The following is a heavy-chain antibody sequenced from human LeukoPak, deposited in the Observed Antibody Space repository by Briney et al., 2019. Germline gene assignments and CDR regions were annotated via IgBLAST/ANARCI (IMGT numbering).Heavy chain of an antibody. Sequence: ASVKVSCKASGYSFTNYAMNWVRQAPGQGLEWMGWMNPNSGNTGYAQKFQGRVTITRNTSISTAYMELSSLRSEDTAVYYCARDSSGATIYYGSHQGFDYWGQGTLVTVSS. CDR3: ARDSSGATIYYGSHQGFDY. D-gene: IGHD1-26*01. CDR1: GYSFTNYA. V-gene: IGHV1-8*01. J-gene: IGHJ4*02. CDR2: MNPNSGNT.